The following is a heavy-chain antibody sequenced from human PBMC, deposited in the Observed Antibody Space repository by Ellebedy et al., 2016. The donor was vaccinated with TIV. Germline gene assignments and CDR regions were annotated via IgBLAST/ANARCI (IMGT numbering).Heavy chain of an antibody. CDR1: GFTFSSYA. V-gene: IGHV3-23*01. D-gene: IGHD3-22*01. Sequence: GESLKISCAASGFTFSSYAMSWVRQAPGKGLELVSAISGSGGSTYYADSVKGRFTISRDNSKNTLYLQMNSLRAEDTAVYYCAKSTSGYYSGFDYWGQGTLVTVSS. J-gene: IGHJ4*02. CDR3: AKSTSGYYSGFDY. CDR2: ISGSGGST.